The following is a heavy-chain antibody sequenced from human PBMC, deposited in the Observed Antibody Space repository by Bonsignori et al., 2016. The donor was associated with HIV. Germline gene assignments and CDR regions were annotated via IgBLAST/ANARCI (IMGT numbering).Heavy chain of an antibody. CDR2: IYTSGST. D-gene: IGHD3-22*01. Sequence: LRLSCTVSGGSISSGSYYWSWIRQPAGKGLEWIGRIYTSGSTNYNPSLKSRVTISVDTSKNQFSLKLSSVTAADTAVYYCARDSVVVTTVSYYYYMDVWGQRDHGHRLL. CDR1: GGSISSGSYY. J-gene: IGHJ6*03. V-gene: IGHV4-61*02. CDR3: ARDSVVVTTVSYYYYMDV.